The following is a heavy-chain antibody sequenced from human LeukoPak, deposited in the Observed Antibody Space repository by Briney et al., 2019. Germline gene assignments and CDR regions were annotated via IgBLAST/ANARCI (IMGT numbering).Heavy chain of an antibody. V-gene: IGHV4-4*07. J-gene: IGHJ4*02. Sequence: SQTLSLTCTVSGGSISSYYWSWIRQPAGKGLELIGRIYTSGSTNYNPPLNSQGPMSVDTSKDQFSLKLSFVTAADTAVYYCAREREDIKLMLYAYYFDYWGQGTLVTVSS. D-gene: IGHD2-8*01. CDR3: AREREDIKLMLYAYYFDY. CDR2: IYTSGST. CDR1: GGSISSYY.